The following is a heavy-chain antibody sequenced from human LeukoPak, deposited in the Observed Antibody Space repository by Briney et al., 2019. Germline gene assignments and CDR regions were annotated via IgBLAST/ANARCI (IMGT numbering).Heavy chain of an antibody. CDR2: INHTENT. CDR3: ARRVRFGDGWVLES. J-gene: IGHJ5*02. V-gene: IGHV4-39*07. CDR1: GGSVSSSSYC. D-gene: IGHD5-24*01. Sequence: SETLSLTCTVSGGSVSSSSYCWGWIRQPPGKGLEWIGEINHTENTNYNPSLKSRVTIPVDTSKNQISLKVTSVTAADTAVYYCARRVRFGDGWVLESWGRGTPVTVSS.